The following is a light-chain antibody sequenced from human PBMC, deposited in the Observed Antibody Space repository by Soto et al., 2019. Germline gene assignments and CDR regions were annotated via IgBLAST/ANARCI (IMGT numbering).Light chain of an antibody. CDR1: ALPKQY. Sequence: SYELTQAPSVSVPPGQTARITCSGDALPKQYAYWYQQRPGQAPILVMYRDDERPSGIPERFSGSSSGTTVTLSISGVQAGDEADYYCQSADNSGTYVVFGGGTKLTVL. CDR3: QSADNSGTYVV. J-gene: IGLJ2*01. V-gene: IGLV3-25*03. CDR2: RDD.